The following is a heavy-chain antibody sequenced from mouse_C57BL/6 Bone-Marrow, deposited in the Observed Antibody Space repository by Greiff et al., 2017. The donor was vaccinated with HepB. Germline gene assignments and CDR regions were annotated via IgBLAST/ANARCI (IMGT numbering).Heavy chain of an antibody. Sequence: VQLQQSGAELARPGASVKLSCKASGYTFTSYGISWVKQRTGQGLEWIGEIYPRSGNTYYNEKFKGKATLTADKSSSTAYMELRSLTSEDSAVYFCASGYYYGSGGYFDVWGTGTTVTVSS. CDR3: ASGYYYGSGGYFDV. V-gene: IGHV1-81*01. CDR2: IYPRSGNT. J-gene: IGHJ1*03. CDR1: GYTFTSYG. D-gene: IGHD1-1*01.